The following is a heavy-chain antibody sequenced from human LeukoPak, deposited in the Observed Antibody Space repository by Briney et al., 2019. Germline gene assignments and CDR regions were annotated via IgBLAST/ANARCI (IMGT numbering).Heavy chain of an antibody. D-gene: IGHD3-22*01. CDR3: AKKGYYDGSGYYMYYFDH. Sequence: GGSLRLSCAASGFTFSSYWMSWVRQAPGKGLEWAANIKQDGSEKYYVDSVKGRFTISRDNAKNSLYLQMNSLRAEDTAVYYCAKKGYYDGSGYYMYYFDHWGQGTLVTVSS. CDR1: GFTFSSYW. V-gene: IGHV3-7*03. J-gene: IGHJ4*02. CDR2: IKQDGSEK.